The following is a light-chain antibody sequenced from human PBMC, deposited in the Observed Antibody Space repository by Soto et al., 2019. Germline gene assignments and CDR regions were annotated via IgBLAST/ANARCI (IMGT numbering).Light chain of an antibody. CDR2: GAS. CDR1: QSVSSN. Sequence: EIVMTQSPATLSVSPGERATLSCRASQSVSSNLAWYQQKPGQAPRLLIYGASTRATGIPARFSGSGSGTEFTLTISSLQSEDFAVYYCQQYNNWPPTFGGGIQVEIK. J-gene: IGKJ4*01. CDR3: QQYNNWPPT. V-gene: IGKV3-15*01.